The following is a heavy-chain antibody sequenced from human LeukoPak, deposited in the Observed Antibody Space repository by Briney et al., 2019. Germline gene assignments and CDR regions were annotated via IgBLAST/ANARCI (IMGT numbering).Heavy chain of an antibody. J-gene: IGHJ4*02. CDR1: GGTFSSYA. Sequence: ASVKVSCKASGGTFSSYAISWVRQAPGQGLEWMGWINPNSGGTNYAQKFQGRVTMTRDMSTSTVYMELSSLRSEDTAVYYCARVKDDYGDQNLLYWGQGTLVTVSS. D-gene: IGHD4-17*01. CDR2: INPNSGGT. V-gene: IGHV1-69*04. CDR3: ARVKDDYGDQNLLY.